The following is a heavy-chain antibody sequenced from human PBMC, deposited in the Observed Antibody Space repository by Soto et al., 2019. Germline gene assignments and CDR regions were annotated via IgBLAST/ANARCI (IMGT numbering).Heavy chain of an antibody. CDR3: ARDYIPDYGDYSATFDI. J-gene: IGHJ3*02. CDR2: INPSGGST. CDR1: GYTFTSYY. V-gene: IGHV1-46*03. Sequence: ASVKVSCKASGYTFTSYYMHWVRQAPGQGLEWMGIINPSGGSTSYAQKFQGRVTMTRDTSTSTVYMELSSLRSEDTAVYYCARDYIPDYGDYSATFDIWGQGTMVTVSS. D-gene: IGHD4-17*01.